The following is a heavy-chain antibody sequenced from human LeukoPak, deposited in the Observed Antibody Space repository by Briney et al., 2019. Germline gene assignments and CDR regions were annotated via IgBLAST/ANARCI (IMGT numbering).Heavy chain of an antibody. V-gene: IGHV1-2*06. D-gene: IGHD2-2*02. J-gene: IGHJ5*02. CDR3: ARRAGYCSSTSCYRRPNYNWFDP. Sequence: ASVKVSCKASGYTFTGYYMHWVRQAPGQGLEWMGRINPNSGGTNYAQKFQGRVTMTRDTSISTAYMELSRLRSDDTAVYYCARRAGYCSSTSCYRRPNYNWFDPWGQGTLVTVSS. CDR1: GYTFTGYY. CDR2: INPNSGGT.